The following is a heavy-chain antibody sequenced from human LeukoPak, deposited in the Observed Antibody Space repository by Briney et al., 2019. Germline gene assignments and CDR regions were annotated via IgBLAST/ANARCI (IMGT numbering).Heavy chain of an antibody. V-gene: IGHV4-38-2*02. CDR2: IYHSGST. J-gene: IGHJ4*02. D-gene: IGHD2-15*01. CDR3: AREDGGACSGGSCYSDFDY. Sequence: SETLSLTCTVSGYSISSGYYWGWIRQPPGKGLEWIGSIYHSGSTYYNPSLKSRVTISVDTSKNQFSLKLSSVTAADTAVYYCAREDGGACSGGSCYSDFDYWGQGTLVTVSS. CDR1: GYSISSGYY.